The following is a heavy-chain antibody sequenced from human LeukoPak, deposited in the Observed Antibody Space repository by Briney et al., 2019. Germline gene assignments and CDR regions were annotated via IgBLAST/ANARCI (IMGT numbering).Heavy chain of an antibody. J-gene: IGHJ4*02. Sequence: PSETLSLTCAVYGGSFSGYYWSWIRQPPGKRLEWIGEINHSGSTNYNPSLKSRVTMSVDTSKNQFSLKLSSVTAADTAVYYCARRGELSFLVWGQGTLVTVSS. CDR2: INHSGST. D-gene: IGHD3-16*02. CDR3: ARRGELSFLV. V-gene: IGHV4-34*01. CDR1: GGSFSGYY.